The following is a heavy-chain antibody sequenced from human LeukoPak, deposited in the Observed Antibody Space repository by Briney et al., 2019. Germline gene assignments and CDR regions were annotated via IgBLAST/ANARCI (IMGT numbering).Heavy chain of an antibody. CDR1: GFTFSSTG. CDR2: IRYDGNNK. V-gene: IGHV3-30*02. J-gene: IGHJ4*02. D-gene: IGHD1-14*01. Sequence: GRSLRLSCTASGFTFSSTGMHWVRQAPGKGLEWVSYIRYDGNNKYYGDSVKGRLTVSRDNSKNTLYLQMNSLRVEDTAVYYCARTYNPDYWGQGTLVTVSS. CDR3: ARTYNPDY.